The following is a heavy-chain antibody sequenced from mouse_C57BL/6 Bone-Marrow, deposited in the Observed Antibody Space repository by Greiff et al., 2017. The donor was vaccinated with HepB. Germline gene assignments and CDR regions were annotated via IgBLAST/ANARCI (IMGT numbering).Heavy chain of an antibody. CDR2: ITHSGET. CDR1: GFPITSGYY. CDR3: AGGPYGNYGFAY. D-gene: IGHD2-1*01. J-gene: IGHJ3*01. Sequence: QVQLQQSGPGLVKPSQSLFLTCSITGFPITSGYYWIWIRQSPGKPLEWMGYITHSGETFYNPSLQSPISITRETSKNQFFLQLNSVTTEDTAMYYCAGGPYGNYGFAYWGQGTLVTVSA. V-gene: IGHV12-3*01.